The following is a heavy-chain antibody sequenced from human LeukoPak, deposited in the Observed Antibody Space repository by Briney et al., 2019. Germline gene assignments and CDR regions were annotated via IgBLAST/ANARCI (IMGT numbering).Heavy chain of an antibody. Sequence: SETLSLTCTVSGGSISSSSYFWGWIRQPPGKGLEWIGNIYYGGSTYYNPSLKSRVTISVDTSKNQFSLKLSSVTAADTAVYYCARVPTVTFFDYWGQGTLVTVSS. V-gene: IGHV4-39*07. CDR3: ARVPTVTFFDY. CDR2: IYYGGST. D-gene: IGHD4-17*01. J-gene: IGHJ4*02. CDR1: GGSISSSSYF.